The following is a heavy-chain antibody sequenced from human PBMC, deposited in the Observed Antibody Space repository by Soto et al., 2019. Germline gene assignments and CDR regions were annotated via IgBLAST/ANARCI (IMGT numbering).Heavy chain of an antibody. D-gene: IGHD2-15*01. CDR3: AREDTYCSGGSCYSPDVHYYGMDV. Sequence: EVQLVESGGGLVQPGGSLRLSCAASGFTVSSNYMSWVRQAPGKGLEWVSVIYSGGSTYYADSVKGRFTISRDNSKNTPXXQXNXXRAEDTAVYYCAREDTYCSGGSCYSPDVHYYGMDVWGQGTTVTVSS. CDR1: GFTVSSNY. CDR2: IYSGGST. V-gene: IGHV3-66*01. J-gene: IGHJ6*02.